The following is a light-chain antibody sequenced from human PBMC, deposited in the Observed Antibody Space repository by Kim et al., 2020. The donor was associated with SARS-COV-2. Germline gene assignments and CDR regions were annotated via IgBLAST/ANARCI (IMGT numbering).Light chain of an antibody. Sequence: PITISCTGTSGDIGGYNLVVSWFQHHPGKVPNVIIYNVSKRPPGVSNRFSASKSGNTAYLTISGLQADDEAYYYCSSRTTRISYVFGSGTKVTVL. CDR3: SSRTTRISYV. V-gene: IGLV2-14*03. CDR2: NVS. CDR1: SGDIGGYNL. J-gene: IGLJ1*01.